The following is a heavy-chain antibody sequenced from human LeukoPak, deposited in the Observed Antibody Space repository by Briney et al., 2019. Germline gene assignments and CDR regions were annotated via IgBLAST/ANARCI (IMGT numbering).Heavy chain of an antibody. D-gene: IGHD6-19*01. J-gene: IGHJ4*02. CDR2: IRYDGSNK. CDR1: GFTFSSYG. Sequence: PGGSLRLSCAASGFTFSSYGMHWVRQAPGKGLEWAAFIRYDGSNKYYADSVKGRFTISRDNSKNTLYLQMNSLRAEDMAVYYCARSIAVAGRIQLFDYWGQGTLVTVSS. CDR3: ARSIAVAGRIQLFDY. V-gene: IGHV3-30*02.